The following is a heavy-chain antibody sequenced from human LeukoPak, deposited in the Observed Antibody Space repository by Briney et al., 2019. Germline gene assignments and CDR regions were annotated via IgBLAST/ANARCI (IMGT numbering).Heavy chain of an antibody. V-gene: IGHV4-59*12. CDR1: GGSISGYY. CDR2: IYYSETT. CDR3: ARGGSGSYYTGPDY. J-gene: IGHJ4*02. Sequence: PSETLSLTCSVSGGSISGYYWSWIRQPPGKGLEWIGYIYYSETTIYNPSLKSRLTISLDTSKNQFSLNLSSVTAADTAVYYCARGGSGSYYTGPDYWGQGTLVTVSS. D-gene: IGHD1-26*01.